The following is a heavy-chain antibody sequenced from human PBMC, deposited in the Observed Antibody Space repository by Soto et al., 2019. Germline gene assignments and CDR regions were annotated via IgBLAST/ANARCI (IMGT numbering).Heavy chain of an antibody. D-gene: IGHD2-2*01. J-gene: IGHJ4*02. CDR2: LDAEDGET. CDR3: ATLPRTIERTPAAIWSFDS. Sequence: ASVKVSCKVSEYSLSDLSIHWVRQAPGKGLEWMGGLDAEDGETIYAQKLQGRGTMTEDTSTDTAYMELSSLTSEDTAMYYCATLPRTIERTPAAIWSFDSWGQGTLVTVSS. V-gene: IGHV1-24*01. CDR1: EYSLSDLS.